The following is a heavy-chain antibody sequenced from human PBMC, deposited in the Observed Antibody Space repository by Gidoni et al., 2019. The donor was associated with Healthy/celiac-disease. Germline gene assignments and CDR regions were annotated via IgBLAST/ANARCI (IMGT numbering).Heavy chain of an antibody. V-gene: IGHV2-26*01. CDR3: ARILSNDILTGNDAFDI. D-gene: IGHD3-9*01. Sequence: QVTLKESGPGLVKPTETRTLTCTVSGFSLSNARMGVSWIRQPQGKALEWLAHIFSNDENSYSTSLNSSLTISKDTSKSQVVLTMTNMDPVDTATYYCARILSNDILTGNDAFDIWGQGTMVTVSS. CDR1: GFSLSNARMG. J-gene: IGHJ3*02. CDR2: IFSNDEN.